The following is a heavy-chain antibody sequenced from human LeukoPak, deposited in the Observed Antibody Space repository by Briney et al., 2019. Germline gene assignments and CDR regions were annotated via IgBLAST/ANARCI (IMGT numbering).Heavy chain of an antibody. J-gene: IGHJ4*02. V-gene: IGHV4-59*01. Sequence: SETLSLTCTVSGGSISSYYWSWVRQPPGKGPEWIGYIYYSGSTNYNPSLKSRVTISVDTSKNQFSLKLSSVTAADTAVYYCARRGGSFPSFDYWGQGTLVTVSS. CDR2: IYYSGST. CDR3: ARRGGSFPSFDY. D-gene: IGHD1-26*01. CDR1: GGSISSYY.